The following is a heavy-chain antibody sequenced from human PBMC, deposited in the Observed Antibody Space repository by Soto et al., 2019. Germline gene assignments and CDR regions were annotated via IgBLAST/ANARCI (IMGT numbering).Heavy chain of an antibody. CDR1: GFTFSSFW. CDR2: IKTDGSET. D-gene: IGHD3-10*01. V-gene: IGHV3-7*03. J-gene: IGHJ4*02. Sequence: GSLRLSCAASGFTFSSFWMSWVRQAPGKGLEWVANIKTDGSETHYVDSVKGRFTISRDNPKTSLFLQMNSLRVEDTAVYFCTSDRYPRFYHGSGSYPYYWGQGTPVPVSS. CDR3: TSDRYPRFYHGSGSYPYY.